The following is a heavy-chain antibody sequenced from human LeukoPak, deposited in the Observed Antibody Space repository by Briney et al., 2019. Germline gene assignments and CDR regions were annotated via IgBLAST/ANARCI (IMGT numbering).Heavy chain of an antibody. D-gene: IGHD6-13*01. CDR2: IKQDESEK. J-gene: IGHJ4*02. CDR3: ARDWITYSTRWYVSAFAY. V-gene: IGHV3-7*01. Sequence: GGSLRLSCAASGFTFSSYWMSWVRQAPGKGLEWVANIKQDESEKYYVDSVKGRFTISRDNAKNSLYPQMNSMRDEDTAIYYCARDWITYSTRWYVSAFAYWGQGTLVTVSS. CDR1: GFTFSSYW.